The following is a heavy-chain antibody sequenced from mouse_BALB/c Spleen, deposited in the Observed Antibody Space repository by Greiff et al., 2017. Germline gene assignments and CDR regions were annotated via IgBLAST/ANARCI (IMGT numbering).Heavy chain of an antibody. CDR2: IYPYNGGT. V-gene: IGHV1S29*02. CDR1: GYTFTDYN. Sequence: VQLQQSGPELVKPGASVKISCKASGYTFTDYNMHWVKQSHGKSLEWIGYIYPYNGGTGYNQKFKSKATLTVDNSSSTAYMELRSLTSEDSAVYYCARDGYYAAWFAYWGQGTLVTVSA. D-gene: IGHD2-3*01. J-gene: IGHJ3*01. CDR3: ARDGYYAAWFAY.